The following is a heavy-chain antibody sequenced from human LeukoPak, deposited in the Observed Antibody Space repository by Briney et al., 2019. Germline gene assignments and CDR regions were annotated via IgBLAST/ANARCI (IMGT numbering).Heavy chain of an antibody. CDR1: GGSFSGYY. CDR2: INHSGST. J-gene: IGHJ6*03. V-gene: IGHV4-34*01. CDR3: ARDLGYNYGFYYSYYYMDV. D-gene: IGHD5-18*01. Sequence: SETLSLTCAVYGGSFSGYYWSWIRQPPGKGLEWIGEINHSGSTNYNPSLKSRVTISVDTSKNQFSLKLSSVTAVDTAVYYCARDLGYNYGFYYSYYYMDVWGKGTTVTVSS.